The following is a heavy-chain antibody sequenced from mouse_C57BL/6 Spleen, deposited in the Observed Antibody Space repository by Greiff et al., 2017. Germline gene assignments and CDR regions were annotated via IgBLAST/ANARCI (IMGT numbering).Heavy chain of an antibody. CDR2: INYDGSST. J-gene: IGHJ1*03. D-gene: IGHD1-1*01. Sequence: EVMLVESEGGLVQPGSSMKLSCTASGFTFSGYYMAWVRQVPEKGLEWVANINYDGSSTYYLDSLKSRFIISRDNAKNILYLQMSSLKSEDTATYYCARDHGSSYSSPDWYFDVWGTGTTVTVSS. CDR3: ARDHGSSYSSPDWYFDV. V-gene: IGHV5-16*01. CDR1: GFTFSGYY.